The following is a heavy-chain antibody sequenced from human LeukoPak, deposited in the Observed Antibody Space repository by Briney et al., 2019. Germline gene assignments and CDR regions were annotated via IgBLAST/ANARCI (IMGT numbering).Heavy chain of an antibody. D-gene: IGHD5-12*01. J-gene: IGHJ6*02. CDR2: IWYDGSNK. V-gene: IGHV3-33*01. CDR1: GFTFSSYG. CDR3: ARDGDIVATTYYGMDV. Sequence: GSLRLSCAASGFTFSSYGMHWVRQAPGKGLEWVAVIWYDGSNKYYADSVKGRFTISRDNSKNTLYLQMNSLRAEDTAVYYCARDGDIVATTYYGMDVWGQGTTVTVSS.